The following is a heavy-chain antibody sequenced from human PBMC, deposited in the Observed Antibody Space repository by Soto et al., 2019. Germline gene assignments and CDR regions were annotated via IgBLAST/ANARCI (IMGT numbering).Heavy chain of an antibody. CDR1: GYTFTGYY. Sequence: GASVKVSCKASGYTFTGYYMHWLRQAPGQGLEWMGWINPNSGGTNYAQKFQGWVTMTRDTSISTAYMELSRLRSDDTAVYYCARVWTSAANVHAFDIWGQGTMVTVS. J-gene: IGHJ3*02. CDR2: INPNSGGT. CDR3: ARVWTSAANVHAFDI. V-gene: IGHV1-2*04. D-gene: IGHD3-3*01.